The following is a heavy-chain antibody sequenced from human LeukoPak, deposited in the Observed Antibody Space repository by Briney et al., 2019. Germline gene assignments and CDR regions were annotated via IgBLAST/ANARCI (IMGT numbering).Heavy chain of an antibody. V-gene: IGHV3-30*04. D-gene: IGHD6-13*01. CDR2: ISYDGSNK. J-gene: IGHJ4*02. CDR3: ARDRDSSSWSYYFDY. CDR1: GFTFSSYA. Sequence: PGGSLRLSCAASGFTFSSYAMRWVRQAPGKGLEWVAVISYDGSNKYYADSVKGRFTISRDNSKSTLYLQMNSLRAEDTAVYYCARDRDSSSWSYYFDYWGQGTLVTVSS.